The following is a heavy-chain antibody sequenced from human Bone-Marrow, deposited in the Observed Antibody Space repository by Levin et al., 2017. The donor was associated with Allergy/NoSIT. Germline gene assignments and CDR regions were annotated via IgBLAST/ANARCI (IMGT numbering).Heavy chain of an antibody. CDR1: GFTFSSYW. CDR2: IKQDGSEK. J-gene: IGHJ4*02. D-gene: IGHD2-15*01. Sequence: GESLKISCAASGFTFSSYWMSWVRQAPGKGLEWVANIKQDGSEKYYVDSVKGRFTISRDNAKNSLYLQMNSLRAEDTAVYYCAREHTFYCSGGSCYSRGPYYFDYWGQGTLVTVSS. CDR3: AREHTFYCSGGSCYSRGPYYFDY. V-gene: IGHV3-7*01.